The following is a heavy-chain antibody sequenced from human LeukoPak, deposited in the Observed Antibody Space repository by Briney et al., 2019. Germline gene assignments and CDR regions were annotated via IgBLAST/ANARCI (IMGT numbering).Heavy chain of an antibody. V-gene: IGHV4-39*01. CDR1: GGSISSSSYY. CDR3: ARLVGQREPYYYYMDV. D-gene: IGHD6-25*01. Sequence: SETLSLTCTVSGGSISSSSYYWGWIRQPPGKGLEWIGSIYYSGSTHDNPSLKSRVTISVDTSKNQFSLKLSSVTAADTAVYYCARLVGQREPYYYYMDVWGKGTTVTISS. J-gene: IGHJ6*03. CDR2: IYYSGST.